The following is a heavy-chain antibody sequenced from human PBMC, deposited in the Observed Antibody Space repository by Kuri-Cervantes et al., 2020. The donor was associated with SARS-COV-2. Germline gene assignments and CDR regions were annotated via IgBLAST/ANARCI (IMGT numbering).Heavy chain of an antibody. CDR1: GFTFSSYS. CDR2: ISSSSTI. Sequence: GESLKISCAASGFTFSSYSMNWVRQAPGKGLEWVSYISSSSTIYYADSVKGRFTISRDNSKNTLYLQMNSLRAEDTAVYYCARDLVLRYFDWTISGAFDYWGQGTLVTVSS. CDR3: ARDLVLRYFDWTISGAFDY. J-gene: IGHJ4*02. V-gene: IGHV3-48*01. D-gene: IGHD3-9*01.